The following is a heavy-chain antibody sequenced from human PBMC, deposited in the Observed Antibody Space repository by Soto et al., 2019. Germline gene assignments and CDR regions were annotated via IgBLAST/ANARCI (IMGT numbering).Heavy chain of an antibody. V-gene: IGHV4-31*03. CDR2: IYYSGST. D-gene: IGHD3-10*01. J-gene: IGHJ6*02. Sequence: TSETLSLTCTVSGGSISSGGYYWSWIRQHPGKGLEWIGYIYYSGSTYYNPSLKSRVTISVDTSKNQFSLKLSSVTAADTAVYYCARDRELLKGDYYYGMDVWGQGTTVTVSS. CDR3: ARDRELLKGDYYYGMDV. CDR1: GGSISSGGYY.